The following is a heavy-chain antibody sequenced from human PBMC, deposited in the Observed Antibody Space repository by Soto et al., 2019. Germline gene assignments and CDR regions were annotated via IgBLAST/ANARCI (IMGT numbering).Heavy chain of an antibody. Sequence: QVQLVESGGGAVQPGRSLRLSCAASGFTLSDYGMHWVRQAPDKGLEWVAVIWSDGNRKYYADSVKGRFTISRDNPDNTLFLEMNSLTADDTAVYDCVRGGKTAGGFDVWGQGTMVTVSS. CDR3: VRGGKTAGGFDV. CDR2: IWSDGNRK. J-gene: IGHJ3*01. V-gene: IGHV3-33*01. D-gene: IGHD2-15*01. CDR1: GFTLSDYG.